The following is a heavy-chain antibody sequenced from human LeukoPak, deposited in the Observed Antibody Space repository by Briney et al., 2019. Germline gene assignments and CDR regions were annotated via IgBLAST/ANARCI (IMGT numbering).Heavy chain of an antibody. V-gene: IGHV4-4*07. CDR3: ARGWTSYYYYMDV. D-gene: IGHD3/OR15-3a*01. Sequence: PSETLSLTCAVSGDSISTYYWSWIRQPAGRGLEWIGCMSASGGSNYNPSLKSRVTMSVDTSKNQVSLKLSSATAADTAVYYCARGWTSYYYYMDVWGKGTTGTVSS. J-gene: IGHJ6*03. CDR1: GDSISTYY. CDR2: MSASGGS.